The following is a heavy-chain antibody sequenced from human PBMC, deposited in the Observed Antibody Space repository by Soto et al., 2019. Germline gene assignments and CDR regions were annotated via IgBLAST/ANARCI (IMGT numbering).Heavy chain of an antibody. CDR2: IIGNSGTT. D-gene: IGHD5-18*01. Sequence: PXGSLILARVAAGCSISNYDMGRVLEAPGKGLEWVSFIIGNSGTTYYADSVKGRFTISRDNSKNTLYLQMSRLGAEDTAAYYCAKGSTYSFYFDYWRQGPLVTVSS. V-gene: IGHV3-23*01. J-gene: IGHJ4*01. CDR1: GCSISNYD. CDR3: AKGSTYSFYFDY.